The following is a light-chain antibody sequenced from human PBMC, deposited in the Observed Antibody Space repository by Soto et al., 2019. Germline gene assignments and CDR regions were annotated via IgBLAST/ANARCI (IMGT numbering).Light chain of an antibody. J-gene: IGLJ2*01. CDR3: SSYGGNTNLV. CDR1: SSDVGGYNF. CDR2: EVI. V-gene: IGLV2-8*01. Sequence: QSVLTQPPSASGSPGQSVTISCTGTSSDVGGYNFVSWYQQHPGKAPKLMIYEVIKRPSGVPDRFSGSKSGNTASLTVSGLQAEDEADYFCSSYGGNTNLVFGGGTKLTVL.